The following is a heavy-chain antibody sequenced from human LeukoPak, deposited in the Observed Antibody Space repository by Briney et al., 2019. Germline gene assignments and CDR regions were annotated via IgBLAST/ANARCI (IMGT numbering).Heavy chain of an antibody. CDR3: ARGFGVHFDY. J-gene: IGHJ4*02. CDR2: ISSSGSTI. D-gene: IGHD3-10*01. CDR1: GFTFSSYW. V-gene: IGHV3-48*04. Sequence: TGGSLRLSCAASGFTFSSYWMTWVRQAPGKGLEWVSYISSSGSTIYYADSVKGRFTISRDNAKNSLYLQMNSLRAEDTAVYYCARGFGVHFDYWGQGTLVTVSS.